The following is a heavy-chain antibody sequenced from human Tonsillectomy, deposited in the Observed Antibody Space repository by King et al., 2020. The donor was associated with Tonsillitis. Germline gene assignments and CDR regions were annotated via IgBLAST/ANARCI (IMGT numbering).Heavy chain of an antibody. D-gene: IGHD1-26*01. J-gene: IGHJ6*03. Sequence: VQLQQWGAGLLKPSETLSLTCAVYVGSFSGYYCRWIRQPPGQGLEWIGEINHSGSPNSTPSLKRRVPISVDTSTNPFSLKLSSVTAADTAVYYCARVGAIPMDVWGKGTTVT. V-gene: IGHV4-34*01. CDR1: VGSFSGYY. CDR2: INHSGSP. CDR3: ARVGAIPMDV.